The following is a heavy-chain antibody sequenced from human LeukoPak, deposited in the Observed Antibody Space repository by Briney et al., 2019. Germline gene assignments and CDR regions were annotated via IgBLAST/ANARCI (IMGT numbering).Heavy chain of an antibody. CDR3: ARDQGPRNWFDP. J-gene: IGHJ5*02. CDR2: ISSSSSYT. V-gene: IGHV3-11*06. Sequence: KPRGSLRLSCAASGFTFSDYYMSWIRQAPGKGLEWVSYISSSSSYTNYADSVKARFTISRDNAKNSLYLQMNSLRAEDTAVYYCARDQGPRNWFDPWGQGTLVTVSS. CDR1: GFTFSDYY.